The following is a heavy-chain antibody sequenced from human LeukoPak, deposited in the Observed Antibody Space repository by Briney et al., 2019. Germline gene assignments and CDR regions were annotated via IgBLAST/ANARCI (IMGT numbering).Heavy chain of an antibody. Sequence: SETLSLTCAVYGGSFSGYYWSWIRQPPGKGLEWIEEINHSGSANYNPSLKSRVTISVDTSKNQFSLKLSSVTAADTAVYYCARGIRITMIVVVISNWFDPWGQGTLVTVSS. J-gene: IGHJ5*02. D-gene: IGHD3-22*01. CDR3: ARGIRITMIVVVISNWFDP. V-gene: IGHV4-34*01. CDR2: INHSGSA. CDR1: GGSFSGYY.